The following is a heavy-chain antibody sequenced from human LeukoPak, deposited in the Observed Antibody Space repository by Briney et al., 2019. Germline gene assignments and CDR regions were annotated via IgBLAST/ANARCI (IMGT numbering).Heavy chain of an antibody. Sequence: SETLSLTCTVSGGSISSGDYYWSWIRQPPGKGLEWIGYIYYSGSTYYNPSLKSRVTISVDTSKDQFSLKLSSLTAADTAVYYCARYYDILTGYPDSSGYYGLDYWGQGTLVTVSS. CDR2: IYYSGST. CDR1: GGSISSGDYY. V-gene: IGHV4-30-4*08. J-gene: IGHJ4*02. CDR3: ARYYDILTGYPDSSGYYGLDY. D-gene: IGHD3-9*01.